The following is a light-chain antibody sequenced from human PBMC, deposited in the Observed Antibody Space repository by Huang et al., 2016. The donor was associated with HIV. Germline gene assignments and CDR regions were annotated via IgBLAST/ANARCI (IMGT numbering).Light chain of an antibody. J-gene: IGKJ4*01. CDR2: VAS. Sequence: DIQMTQSPSSLSASVGDRVTIACRASQIIGTYLNWYQQKRGKAPRLLIHVASSLQSGVPSRFSGSGSGTDFTLTISSLQPEDFATYYCQQSYSALGLTFGGGTKVEIK. CDR1: QIIGTY. V-gene: IGKV1-39*01. CDR3: QQSYSALGLT.